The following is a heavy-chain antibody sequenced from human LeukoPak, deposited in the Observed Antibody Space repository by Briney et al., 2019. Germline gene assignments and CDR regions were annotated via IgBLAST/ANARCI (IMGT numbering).Heavy chain of an antibody. CDR2: IYYSGST. V-gene: IGHV4-39*01. CDR3: ARLRSSIAAAGIYYYYYYMDV. D-gene: IGHD6-13*01. Sequence: PSETLSLTCTVSGGSISSSSYYWGWIRQPPGEGLEWIGSIYYSGSTYYNPSLKSRVTISVDTSKNQFSLKLSSVTAADTAVYYCARLRSSIAAAGIYYYYYYMDVWGKGTTVTVSS. CDR1: GGSISSSSYY. J-gene: IGHJ6*03.